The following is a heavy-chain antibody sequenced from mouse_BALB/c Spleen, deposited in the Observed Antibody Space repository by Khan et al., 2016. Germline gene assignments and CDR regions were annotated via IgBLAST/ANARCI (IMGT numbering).Heavy chain of an antibody. CDR1: GYTFTSYW. D-gene: IGHD1-1*01. Sequence: DLVKPGASVKLSCKASGYTFTSYWINWINQRPGQGLEWIGRISTGSGSTYYNEMFKGKATLTIDTSSSTAYIQLSRLSSEDSAYYVCAREGTVPLMDYWGQGTSVTVSS. J-gene: IGHJ4*01. CDR3: AREGTVPLMDY. V-gene: IGHV1S41*01. CDR2: ISTGSGST.